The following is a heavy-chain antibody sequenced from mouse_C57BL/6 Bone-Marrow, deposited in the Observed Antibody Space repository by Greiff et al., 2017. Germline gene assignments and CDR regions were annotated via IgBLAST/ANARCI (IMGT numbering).Heavy chain of an antibody. CDR1: GYTFTSYG. V-gene: IGHV1-81*01. D-gene: IGHD2-4*01. CDR3: AKICYEGFRFAY. J-gene: IGHJ3*01. CDR2: IYPRSGNT. Sequence: QVQLQQSGAELVRPGASVKLSCKASGYTFTSYGISWVKQRPGQGLEWIGEIYPRSGNTYYNEKFKGKATLTADKSSSTAYMELRSLTSEDSAVYFCAKICYEGFRFAYWGQGTLVTVSA.